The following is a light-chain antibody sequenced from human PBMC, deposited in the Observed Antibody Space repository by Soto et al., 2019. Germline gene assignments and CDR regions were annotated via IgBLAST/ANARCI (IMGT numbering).Light chain of an antibody. CDR3: QQGHNWPLT. CDR2: GAS. V-gene: IGKV3-15*01. J-gene: IGKJ2*01. CDR1: QSINSE. Sequence: EIVMTQSPATLSLSPGERAALSCRASQSINSELAWYQQKPGQPPRLLIYGASTRATGVPARFTGSESGSEFTLTISGLRSEDFAVYYCQQGHNWPLTFGQGTRLEI.